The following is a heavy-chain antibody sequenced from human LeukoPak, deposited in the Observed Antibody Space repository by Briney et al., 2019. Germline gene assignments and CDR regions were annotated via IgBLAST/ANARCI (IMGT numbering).Heavy chain of an antibody. CDR3: ATEYYDSSEQYRDAFDI. J-gene: IGHJ3*02. D-gene: IGHD3-22*01. CDR1: GYTLTELS. Sequence: ASVKVSCKVSGYTLTELSMHWVRQAPGKGLEWMGGFDPEDGETIYAQKFQGRVTMTEDTSTDTAYMELSSLRSEDTAVYYCATEYYDSSEQYRDAFDIWGQGTMVTVSS. CDR2: FDPEDGET. V-gene: IGHV1-24*01.